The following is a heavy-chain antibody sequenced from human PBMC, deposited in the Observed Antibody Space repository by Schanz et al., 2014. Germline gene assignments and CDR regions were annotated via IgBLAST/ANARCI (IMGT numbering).Heavy chain of an antibody. V-gene: IGHV3-9*01. J-gene: IGHJ6*03. CDR3: AKGSRSGSKVMDV. CDR2: IPWNGAAI. CDR1: GFTFSSYW. Sequence: EVQLVESGGGLVKPGGSLRLSCAASGFTFSSYWMHWVRQAPGKGLEWVSNIPWNGAAIGYAGSVRGRFTISRDSAKNSLYLQMNSLRPEDTALYYCAKGSRSGSKVMDVWGKGTTVTVSS. D-gene: IGHD3-10*01.